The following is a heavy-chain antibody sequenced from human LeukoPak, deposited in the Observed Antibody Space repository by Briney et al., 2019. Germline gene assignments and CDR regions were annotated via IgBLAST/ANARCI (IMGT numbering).Heavy chain of an antibody. CDR1: GFTVSSNY. D-gene: IGHD3-22*01. Sequence: GGSLRLSCAASGFTVSSNYMSWVRQATGKGLEWVSVIYSGGSTYYADSVKGRFTISRDNSKNTLYLQMNSLRAEDTAVYYCARDYYDSSGYNRYYGMDVWGQGTTVTVSS. CDR3: ARDYYDSSGYNRYYGMDV. V-gene: IGHV3-66*02. J-gene: IGHJ6*02. CDR2: IYSGGST.